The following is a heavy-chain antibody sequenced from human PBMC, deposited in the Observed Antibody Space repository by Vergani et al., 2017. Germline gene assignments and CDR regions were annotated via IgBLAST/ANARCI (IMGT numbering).Heavy chain of an antibody. D-gene: IGHD2-15*01. CDR3: ARGARVGYCSGGSCYGLGY. CDR1: GESIRSGSHY. Sequence: QVKLQESGPGLLKPSQTLSLTCTVSGESIRSGSHYWSWIRQPAGKGPEWIGHIHTGGSTDLNPSFKSRVSISVDTSKSQFSLKLNSVTVADTAVYYCARGARVGYCSGGSCYGLGYWGQGTLVTVSS. CDR2: IHTGGST. J-gene: IGHJ4*02. V-gene: IGHV4-61*02.